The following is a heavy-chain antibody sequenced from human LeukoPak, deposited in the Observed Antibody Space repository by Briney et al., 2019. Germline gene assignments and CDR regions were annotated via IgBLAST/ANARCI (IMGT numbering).Heavy chain of an antibody. V-gene: IGHV4-59*08. CDR2: IYYSGST. D-gene: IGHD6-19*01. Sequence: QTSETLSLTCTVSGGSISNYYWSWIRQPPGKGLEWIGYIYYSGSTNYNPSLKSRVTISVDTSKNQFSLKLSSVTAADTAVYYCARLLTNSGCFDYWGQGTLVIVSS. CDR1: GGSISNYY. CDR3: ARLLTNSGCFDY. J-gene: IGHJ4*02.